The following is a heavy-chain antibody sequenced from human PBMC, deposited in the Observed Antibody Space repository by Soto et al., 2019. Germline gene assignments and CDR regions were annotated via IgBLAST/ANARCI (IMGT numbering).Heavy chain of an antibody. CDR1: GFTFSSYF. Sequence: EVQLVESGGGSVQPGGSLRLSCAASGFTFSSYFMYWVRQAPGKGLVWVSRIDNDGGTTNYADSVKGRLTISRDNAKNTLYLQMNSLRAEDTAVYYCTRGYYGPDYWGQGTLVTVSS. V-gene: IGHV3-74*01. CDR3: TRGYYGPDY. D-gene: IGHD3-10*01. CDR2: IDNDGGTT. J-gene: IGHJ4*02.